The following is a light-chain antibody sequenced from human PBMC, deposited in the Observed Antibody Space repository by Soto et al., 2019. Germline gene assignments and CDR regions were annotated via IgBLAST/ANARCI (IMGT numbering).Light chain of an antibody. CDR1: SGSVSPSHY. CDR3: ALYMGGGISV. J-gene: IGLJ3*02. V-gene: IGLV8-61*01. Sequence: QAVVTQEPSVSVSPGGTVTLSCGLASGSVSPSHYPSWYQQTPGQAPRTLIYSTDTRSSGVPDRFSGSILGNKAALTIKGAQADDESDFFCALYMGGGISVFGGGTKLTVL. CDR2: STD.